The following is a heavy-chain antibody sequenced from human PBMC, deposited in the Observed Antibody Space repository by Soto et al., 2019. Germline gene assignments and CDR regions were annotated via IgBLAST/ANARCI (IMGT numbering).Heavy chain of an antibody. CDR3: AKDGGAVSAVSTSSWYY. CDR1: GFIFDNYA. CDR2: ISGSGGTT. Sequence: PGGSLRLSCAASGFIFDNYAMYWVRQIPGKGLEWVSAISGSGGTTYYADSVKGRFTISRDNSRSTLYVQMNSLRAEDTAVYYCAKDGGAVSAVSTSSWYYWGQGTLVTVSP. D-gene: IGHD1-26*01. J-gene: IGHJ4*02. V-gene: IGHV3-23*01.